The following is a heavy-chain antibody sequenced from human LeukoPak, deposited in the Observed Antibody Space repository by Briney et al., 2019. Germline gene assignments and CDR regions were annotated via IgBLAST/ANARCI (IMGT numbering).Heavy chain of an antibody. D-gene: IGHD6-13*01. V-gene: IGHV3-23*01. Sequence: PGGSLRLSCAASGFTFSGSAMSWVRQAPGKGLEWVSAISGSGGSTYYADSVKGRFTISRDNSKNTLYLQMNSLRAEDTAVYYCAKRSSSWYYFDYWGQGTLVTVSS. CDR2: ISGSGGST. CDR3: AKRSSSWYYFDY. CDR1: GFTFSGSA. J-gene: IGHJ4*02.